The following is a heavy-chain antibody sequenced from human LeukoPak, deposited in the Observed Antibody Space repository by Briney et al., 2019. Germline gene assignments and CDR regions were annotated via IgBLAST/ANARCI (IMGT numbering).Heavy chain of an antibody. CDR2: IYGGGDT. J-gene: IGHJ4*02. Sequence: GGSLRLSCEASGFIVSVNFMSWVRQAPGKGLECVSLIYGGGDTYYADSVRGRFTISRDNSKNTLYLQMNSLRAEDTAVYYCAVTITMIVVVADYWGQGTLVTVSS. V-gene: IGHV3-53*01. CDR1: GFIVSVNF. D-gene: IGHD3-22*01. CDR3: AVTITMIVVVADY.